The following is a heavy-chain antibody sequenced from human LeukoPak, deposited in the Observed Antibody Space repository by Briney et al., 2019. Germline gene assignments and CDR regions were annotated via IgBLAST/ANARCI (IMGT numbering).Heavy chain of an antibody. J-gene: IGHJ4*02. CDR1: GGSIHSHSYY. Sequence: SETLSLTCTVSGGSIHSHSYYWGWIGQPPGKELKWIGSIYYSVSTYYNSSLKRRVTISVDTSKIQCSLKLSAVTAADTAVYYCARRFPAHYFDCWGQGTLVAGSS. V-gene: IGHV4-39*01. CDR2: IYYSVST. D-gene: IGHD6-25*01. CDR3: ARRFPAHYFDC.